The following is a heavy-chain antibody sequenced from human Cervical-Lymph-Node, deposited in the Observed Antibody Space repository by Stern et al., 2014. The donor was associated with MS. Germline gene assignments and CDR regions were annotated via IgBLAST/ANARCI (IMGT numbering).Heavy chain of an antibody. J-gene: IGHJ6*02. D-gene: IGHD4-17*01. Sequence: EVQLEESGGGLVQPGGSLRLSCAASGFTFSSYWMHWVRQAPGKGLVWVSRINSDGSSTSYADSVKGRFTISRDNAKNTLYLQMNSLRAEDTAVYSRPYGDYLVYYYYGMDVWGQGTTVTVSS. CDR3: PYGDYLVYYYYGMDV. CDR2: INSDGSST. V-gene: IGHV3-74*02. CDR1: GFTFSSYW.